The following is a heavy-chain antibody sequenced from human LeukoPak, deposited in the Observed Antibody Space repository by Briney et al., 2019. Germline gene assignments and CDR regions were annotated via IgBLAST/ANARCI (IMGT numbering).Heavy chain of an antibody. V-gene: IGHV3-48*04. CDR3: ARLRSYGYYYDGMDI. Sequence: GGSLRLSCAASGFTFSSYSMNWVRQAPGKGLEWVSYIISSSSKIYYADSMKGRFTISRDNAKNSLYLQMNSLRAEDTAVYYCARLRSYGYYYDGMDIWGQGTTVTVSS. J-gene: IGHJ6*01. CDR2: IISSSSKI. CDR1: GFTFSSYS. D-gene: IGHD3-16*01.